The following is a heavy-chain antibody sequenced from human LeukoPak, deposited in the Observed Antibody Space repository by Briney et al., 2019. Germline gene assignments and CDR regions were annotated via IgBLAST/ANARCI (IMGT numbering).Heavy chain of an antibody. Sequence: GGSLRLSCAASGFTFDDYAMHWVRQAPGKGLERVSPISGDGGSTYYADSVKGRFTISRDNSKNSLYLQMNSLRTEDTVLYSFAHDIALRLPDHLHYCCQPILVTVSS. J-gene: IGHJ4*02. CDR1: GFTFDDYA. CDR3: AHDIALRLPDHLHY. V-gene: IGHV3-43*02. D-gene: IGHD6-25*01. CDR2: ISGDGGST.